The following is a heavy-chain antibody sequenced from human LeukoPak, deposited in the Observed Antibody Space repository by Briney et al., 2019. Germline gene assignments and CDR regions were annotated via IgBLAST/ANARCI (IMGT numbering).Heavy chain of an antibody. CDR1: GGTFSSYT. CDR2: IIPILGIA. CDR3: ASTDSSGWYYFDY. J-gene: IGHJ4*02. D-gene: IGHD6-19*01. V-gene: IGHV1-69*02. Sequence: SVKVSCKASGGTFSSYTISWVRQAPGQGLEWMGRIIPILGIANYAQKFQGRVTITADKSTSTAYMELSSLRSEDTAMYYCASTDSSGWYYFDYWGQGTLVTVSS.